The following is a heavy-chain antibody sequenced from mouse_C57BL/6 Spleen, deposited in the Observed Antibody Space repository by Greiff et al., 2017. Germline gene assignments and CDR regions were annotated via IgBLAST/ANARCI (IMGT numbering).Heavy chain of an antibody. CDR3: ARSSYSNYEFAY. V-gene: IGHV1-42*01. D-gene: IGHD2-5*01. CDR2: INPSTGGT. J-gene: IGHJ3*01. CDR1: GYSFTGYY. Sequence: EVQLQQSGPELVKPGASVKISCKASGYSFTGYYMNWVKQSPEKSLEWIGEINPSTGGTTYNQKFKAKATLTVDKSSSTAYMQLKSLTSDDSAVYYCARSSYSNYEFAYWGQGTLVTVSA.